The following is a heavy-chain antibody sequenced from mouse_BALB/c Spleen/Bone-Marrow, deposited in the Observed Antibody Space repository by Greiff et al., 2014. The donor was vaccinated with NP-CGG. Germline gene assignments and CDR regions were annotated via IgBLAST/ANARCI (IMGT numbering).Heavy chain of an antibody. Sequence: VQRVESGAEFVMPGASVKMSCKASGYTFTDYWIHWVKQRPGQGLEWIGAIDTSDSYSSYNQKFKGKATLTVDESPSTAYMQLNSLTSEDSAVYYCARKKRNYGNYYWFPYWGQGTLVAVSA. CDR1: GYTFTDYW. CDR3: ARKKRNYGNYYWFPY. J-gene: IGHJ3*01. CDR2: IDTSDSYS. V-gene: IGHV1-69*01. D-gene: IGHD2-1*01.